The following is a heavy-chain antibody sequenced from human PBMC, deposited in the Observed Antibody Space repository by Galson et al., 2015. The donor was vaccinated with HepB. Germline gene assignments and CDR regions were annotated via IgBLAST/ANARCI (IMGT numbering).Heavy chain of an antibody. D-gene: IGHD3-3*01. V-gene: IGHV3-64*01. CDR1: TFIFSTYS. CDR3: ARTSDFWSGYYWFDS. CDR2: ISGNGDST. Sequence: SLRLSCAASTFIFSTYSMHWVRQAPGKGLEYVSSISGNGDSTYYANSVKGRFIISRDNSKNTVYLRMGSLRTEDMAVYYCARTSDFWSGYYWFDSWGQGTLVTVSS. J-gene: IGHJ5*01.